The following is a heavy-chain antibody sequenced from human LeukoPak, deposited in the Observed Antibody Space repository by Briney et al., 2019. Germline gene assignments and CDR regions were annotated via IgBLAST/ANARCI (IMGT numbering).Heavy chain of an antibody. D-gene: IGHD3-22*01. CDR2: MNPNSGNT. V-gene: IGHV1-8*01. J-gene: IGHJ3*02. Sequence: GASVKVSCKASGYTFTSYDINWVRQATGQGLEWMGWMNPNSGNTGYAQKFQGRVTMTGNTSISTAYMELSSLRSEDTAVYYCARVARTYYDSSGYYPPVGAFDIWGQGTMVTVSS. CDR3: ARVARTYYDSSGYYPPVGAFDI. CDR1: GYTFTSYD.